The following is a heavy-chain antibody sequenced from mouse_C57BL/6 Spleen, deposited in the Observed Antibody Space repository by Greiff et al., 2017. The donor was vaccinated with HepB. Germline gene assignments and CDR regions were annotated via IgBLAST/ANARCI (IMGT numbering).Heavy chain of an antibody. CDR1: GYTFTSYW. J-gene: IGHJ1*03. D-gene: IGHD2-3*01. CDR3: ARRDDGYPHWYFDV. Sequence: VQLQQPGAELVMPGASVKLSCKASGYTFTSYWMHWVKQRPGQGLEWIGEIDPSDSYTNYNQKFKGKSTLTVDKSSSTAYMQLSSLTSEDSAVYYCARRDDGYPHWYFDVWGTGTTVTVSS. CDR2: IDPSDSYT. V-gene: IGHV1-69*01.